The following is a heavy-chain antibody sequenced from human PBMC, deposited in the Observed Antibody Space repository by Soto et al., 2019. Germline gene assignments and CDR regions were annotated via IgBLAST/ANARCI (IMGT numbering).Heavy chain of an antibody. Sequence: GESLKISCNGFGYSFINYCIGWVRQMPGKGLEWMGIIYPGDSDTRYSPSFQGQVTISADKSISTAYLQWSSLKASDTAMYYCARRYSGSSSRIDYWGQGTLVTV. CDR1: GYSFINYC. J-gene: IGHJ4*02. CDR3: ARRYSGSSSRIDY. D-gene: IGHD1-26*01. V-gene: IGHV5-51*01. CDR2: IYPGDSDT.